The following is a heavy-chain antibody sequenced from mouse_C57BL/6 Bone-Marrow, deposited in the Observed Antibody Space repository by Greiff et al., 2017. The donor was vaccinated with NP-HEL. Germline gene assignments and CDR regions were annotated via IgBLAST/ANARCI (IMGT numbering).Heavy chain of an antibody. CDR2: ISPRSGNT. CDR1: GYTFTSYG. D-gene: IGHD2-10*01. Sequence: VQLQQSGAELARPGASVTLSCKASGYTFTSYGISWVKQRPGQGLEWIGEISPRSGNTYYNEKFKGKATLTADKSSSTAYMELRSLTSEDSAVYFCARWGLLEYYYAMDYWGQGTSVTVSS. CDR3: ARWGLLEYYYAMDY. J-gene: IGHJ4*01. V-gene: IGHV1-81*01.